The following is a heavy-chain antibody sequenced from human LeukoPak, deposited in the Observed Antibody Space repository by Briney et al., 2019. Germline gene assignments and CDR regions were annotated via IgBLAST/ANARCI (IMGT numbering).Heavy chain of an antibody. V-gene: IGHV3-7*01. J-gene: IGHJ4*02. CDR2: IKQDGSEK. CDR3: ARDSAGNDY. Sequence: GGSLRLSCEASGFTFGTYWMSWVRQAPGKGLEWVANIKQDGSEKYYVDSVKGRFTISRDNAKNSLYLQMNSLRAEDTAMYYCARDSAGNDYWGQGTLVTVSS. D-gene: IGHD6-13*01. CDR1: GFTFGTYW.